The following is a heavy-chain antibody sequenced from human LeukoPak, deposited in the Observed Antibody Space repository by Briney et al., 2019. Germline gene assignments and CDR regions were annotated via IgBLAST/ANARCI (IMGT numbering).Heavy chain of an antibody. Sequence: ASVKVSCKASGYTFTGYYIHWVRQAPGQGLEWVGWINPNSGGTNYAQKFQGRVTMTRDTSISTAYMELSRLRSDDTAVYYCARATSYYDILTGRSRVFDYWGQGTLVTVSS. D-gene: IGHD3-9*01. J-gene: IGHJ4*02. CDR1: GYTFTGYY. V-gene: IGHV1-2*02. CDR2: INPNSGGT. CDR3: ARATSYYDILTGRSRVFDY.